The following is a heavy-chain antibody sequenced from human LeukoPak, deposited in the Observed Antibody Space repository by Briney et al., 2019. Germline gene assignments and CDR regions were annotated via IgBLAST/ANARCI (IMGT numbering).Heavy chain of an antibody. CDR1: GFTVSSNY. V-gene: IGHV3-30*02. CDR2: IRYDGSNK. J-gene: IGHJ4*02. CDR3: AKVATIYDSSGYYGDY. Sequence: GGSLRLSCAASGFTVSSNYMSWVRQAPGKGLEWVAFIRYDGSNKYYADSVKGRFTISRDNSKNTLYLQMNSLRAEDTAVYYCAKVATIYDSSGYYGDYWGQGTLVTVSS. D-gene: IGHD3-22*01.